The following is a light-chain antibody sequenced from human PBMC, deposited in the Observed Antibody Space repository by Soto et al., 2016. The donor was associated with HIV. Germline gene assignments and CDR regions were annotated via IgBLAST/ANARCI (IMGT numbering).Light chain of an antibody. CDR3: QVWDSSGGRGV. V-gene: IGLV3-21*02. CDR1: NIGSKG. Sequence: SYELTQPPSVSVAPGETARITCGGNNIGSKGVHWYQQKPGQAPILVVYDDSDRPSGIPERFSGSNSGDTATLTISRVXAGDEADYYCQVWDSSGGRGVFGTGTKVT. CDR2: DDS. J-gene: IGLJ1*01.